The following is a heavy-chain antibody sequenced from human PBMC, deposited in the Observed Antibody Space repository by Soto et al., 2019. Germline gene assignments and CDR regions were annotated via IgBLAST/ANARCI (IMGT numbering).Heavy chain of an antibody. CDR2: IIPIFGTA. V-gene: IGHV1-69*12. Sequence: QVQLVQSGAEVKKPGSSVKVSCKASGGTFSSYTISWVRQAPGQGLEWMGGIIPIFGTANYAQRFQGRVTITADESTSTAYMELSSLRSEDTAVYYCARQGESSGSYYYGMDVWSQGATVIVSS. CDR3: ARQGESSGSYYYGMDV. D-gene: IGHD3-22*01. J-gene: IGHJ6*02. CDR1: GGTFSSYT.